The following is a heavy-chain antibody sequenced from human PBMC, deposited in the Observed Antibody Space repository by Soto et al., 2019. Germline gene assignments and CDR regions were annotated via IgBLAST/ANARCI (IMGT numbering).Heavy chain of an antibody. D-gene: IGHD3-3*01. V-gene: IGHV3-30*18. CDR1: GFSFSSYA. J-gene: IGHJ5*02. CDR2: ILNDGGDK. Sequence: QVQLVESGGGAVQPGRSLKLSCAASGFSFSSYAMHWVRQAPGKGLVWVAIILNDGGDKYYAYSVRGRFTISRDNSKDTLYLQMNSLTNEDTAVYYCAKDLFVSGSVNWFDPWGQGTLVTVSS. CDR3: AKDLFVSGSVNWFDP.